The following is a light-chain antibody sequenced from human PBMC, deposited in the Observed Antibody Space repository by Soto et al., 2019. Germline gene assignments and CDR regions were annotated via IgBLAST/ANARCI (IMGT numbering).Light chain of an antibody. CDR3: QQYGSQGWT. Sequence: EIVLTQSPGTLSLSPGERATLSCRASQSVRSSYLAWYQQKPGQAPRLLIYGASSRATGIPDRFSGSGSGTDFTLTISRLEPEDFAVYYCQQYGSQGWTFGQGHDWRLN. CDR2: GAS. J-gene: IGKJ5*01. CDR1: QSVRSSY. V-gene: IGKV3-20*01.